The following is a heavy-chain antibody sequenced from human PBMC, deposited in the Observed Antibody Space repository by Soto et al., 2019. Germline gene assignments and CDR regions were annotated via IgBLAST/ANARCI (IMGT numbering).Heavy chain of an antibody. CDR2: ISGSGGST. CDR3: AKGIGGFYGDSDYYYYGMDV. D-gene: IGHD4-17*01. Sequence: EVQLLESGGGLVQPGGSLRLSCAASGFTFSSYAMSWVRQAPGKGLEWVSAISGSGGSTYYADSVKGRFTISRDNSKNTLYLQMNSLRAEDTAVYYCAKGIGGFYGDSDYYYYGMDVWGQGTTVTVSS. V-gene: IGHV3-23*01. J-gene: IGHJ6*02. CDR1: GFTFSSYA.